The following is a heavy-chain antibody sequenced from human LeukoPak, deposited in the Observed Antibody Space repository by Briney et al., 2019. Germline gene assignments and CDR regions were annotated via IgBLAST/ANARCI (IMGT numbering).Heavy chain of an antibody. D-gene: IGHD6-25*01. CDR2: ISSSSTYI. CDR3: ARDHLDTSGSS. V-gene: IGHV3-21*01. J-gene: IGHJ5*02. Sequence: GGSLRLSCAASGFMFSSYTMSWVRQAPGKELEWVSSISSSSTYIYYADSVKGRFTISRANAQDSLYLQMTSLRDDDTAVYYCARDHLDTSGSSWGQGTLVTVSS. CDR1: GFMFSSYT.